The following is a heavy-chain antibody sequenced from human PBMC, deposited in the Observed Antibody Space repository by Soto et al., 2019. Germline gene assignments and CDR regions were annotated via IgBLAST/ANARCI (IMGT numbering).Heavy chain of an antibody. CDR2: IYWDDDK. V-gene: IGHV2-5*02. CDR3: AHSGSGKQWLVTRIFDY. D-gene: IGHD6-19*01. Sequence: SGPTLVNPTQTLTLTCTFSGFSVSTRGVGVGWIRQPPGKALEWLALIYWDDDKRYRPSLKSRLSLTKDTSKNQVVLTMTNMDPVDTATYYCAHSGSGKQWLVTRIFDYWGQGTLVTVSS. CDR1: GFSVSTRGVG. J-gene: IGHJ4*02.